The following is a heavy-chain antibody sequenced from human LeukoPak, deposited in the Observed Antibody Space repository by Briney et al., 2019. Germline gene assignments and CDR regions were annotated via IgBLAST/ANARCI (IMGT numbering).Heavy chain of an antibody. V-gene: IGHV3-23*01. CDR1: GFTFSSYA. CDR2: ISGSGGST. J-gene: IGHJ4*02. Sequence: GGSLRLSCAASGFTFSSYAMSWVRQAPGEGLEWVSAISGSGGSTYYADSVKGRFTISRDNSKNTLYLQMNSLRAEDTAVYYCAKKGGDFDWLFPDDYWGQGTLVTVSS. D-gene: IGHD3-9*01. CDR3: AKKGGDFDWLFPDDY.